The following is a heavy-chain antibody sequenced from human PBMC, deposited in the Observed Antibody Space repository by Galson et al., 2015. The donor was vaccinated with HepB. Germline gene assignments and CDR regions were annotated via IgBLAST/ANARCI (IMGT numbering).Heavy chain of an antibody. J-gene: IGHJ4*02. D-gene: IGHD2-2*01. Sequence: SLRLSCAASGFTFSSYAMHWVRQAPGKGLEWVAVISYDGSNKYYADSVKGRFTISRDNSKNTLYLQMNSLRAEDTAVYYCASSLGYCSSTSCLQADYWGQGTLVTVSS. CDR3: ASSLGYCSSTSCLQADY. V-gene: IGHV3-30*04. CDR1: GFTFSSYA. CDR2: ISYDGSNK.